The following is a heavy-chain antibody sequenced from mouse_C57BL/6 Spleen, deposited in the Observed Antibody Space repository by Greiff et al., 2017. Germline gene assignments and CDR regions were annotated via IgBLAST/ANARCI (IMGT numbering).Heavy chain of an antibody. J-gene: IGHJ3*01. Sequence: EVNLVESGPGMVKPSQSLSLTCTVTGYSITSGYDWHWIRHFPGNKLEWMGYISYSGSTNYNPSLKSRISITHDTSKNHFFLKLNSVTTEDTATYYCARSFYDYDGAWFAYWGQGTLVTVSA. CDR1: GYSITSGYD. CDR2: ISYSGST. V-gene: IGHV3-1*01. D-gene: IGHD2-4*01. CDR3: ARSFYDYDGAWFAY.